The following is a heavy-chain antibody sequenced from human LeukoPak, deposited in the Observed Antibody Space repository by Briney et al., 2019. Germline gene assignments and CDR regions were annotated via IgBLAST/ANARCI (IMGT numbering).Heavy chain of an antibody. J-gene: IGHJ4*02. V-gene: IGHV3-74*01. D-gene: IGHD3-10*01. Sequence: RSGGSLRLSCAASGVTFSSYWMHWVRQAPGKGLVWVSRINSDGNSTNYADSVKGRFTISRDNAKNTLYLEMNSLRGEDTAVYYCARRSGNYSTRPFDYWGQGTLVTVSS. CDR2: INSDGNST. CDR3: ARRSGNYSTRPFDY. CDR1: GVTFSSYW.